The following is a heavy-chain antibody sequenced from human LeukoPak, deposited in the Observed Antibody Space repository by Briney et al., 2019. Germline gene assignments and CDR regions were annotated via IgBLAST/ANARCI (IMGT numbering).Heavy chain of an antibody. V-gene: IGHV4-59*01. Sequence: SETLSLTCTVSGGSISSYYWSWIRQPPGKGLEWIGYIYYSGSTNYNPSLKSRVTISVDTSKNQFSLKLSSVTAADTDVYYCARAVAGTFDYWGQGTLVTVSS. CDR2: IYYSGST. CDR1: GGSISSYY. CDR3: ARAVAGTFDY. D-gene: IGHD6-19*01. J-gene: IGHJ4*02.